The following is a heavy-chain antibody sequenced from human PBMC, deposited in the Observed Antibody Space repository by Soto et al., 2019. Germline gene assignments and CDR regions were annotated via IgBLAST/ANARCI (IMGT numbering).Heavy chain of an antibody. D-gene: IGHD1-7*01. CDR1: GGSVSSYY. V-gene: IGHV4-59*02. J-gene: IGHJ4*02. Sequence: SETLSLTCPVSGGSVSSYYWSCIRQPPGKGLEWIGYIYYKGSTNYNPSLKSRVTISVDTSKNQFSLNLSSVTAADTAVYYCARGGDNWNYYFDYWGQGTLVTVSS. CDR2: IYYKGST. CDR3: ARGGDNWNYYFDY.